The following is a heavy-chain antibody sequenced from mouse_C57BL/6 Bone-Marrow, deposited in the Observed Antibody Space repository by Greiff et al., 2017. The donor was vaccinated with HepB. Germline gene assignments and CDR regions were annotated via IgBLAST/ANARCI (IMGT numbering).Heavy chain of an antibody. Sequence: QVQLQQSGPGLVQPSQSLSITCTVSGFSLTSYGVHWVRQSPGKGLEWLGVIWSGGSTDYNAAFISRLSISKDNSKIQVFFKMNSLQDDDTAIYYCAREFITRTCYYYAMDYWGQGTSVTVSS. D-gene: IGHD1-1*01. CDR2: IWSGGST. J-gene: IGHJ4*01. V-gene: IGHV2-2*01. CDR3: AREFITRTCYYYAMDY. CDR1: GFSLTSYG.